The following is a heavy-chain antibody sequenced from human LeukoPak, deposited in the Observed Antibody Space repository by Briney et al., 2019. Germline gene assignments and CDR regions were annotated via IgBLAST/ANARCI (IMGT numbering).Heavy chain of an antibody. D-gene: IGHD6-19*01. CDR2: ISDSDDKT. CDR3: AKHGSGRYFDY. J-gene: IGHJ4*02. CDR1: GFTFSTFSNYG. V-gene: IGHV3-23*01. Sequence: GGSLRLSCAASGFTFSTFSNYGMSWVRQAPGKGLEWVSAISDSDDKTYYADSMKGRFTISRNNSKNTLYLQMNGLRAEDTAVYYCAKHGSGRYFDYWGQGTLVTVSS.